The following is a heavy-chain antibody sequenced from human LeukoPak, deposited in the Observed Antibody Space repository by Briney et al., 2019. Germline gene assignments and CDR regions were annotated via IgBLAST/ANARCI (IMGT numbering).Heavy chain of an antibody. CDR2: ISYDGSDK. V-gene: IGHV3-30*03. D-gene: IGHD2-21*01. CDR1: GSSFSTHA. CDR3: AGAIGYFDY. Sequence: PGGSLRLSCAASGSSFSTHAMHWVRQAPGRGLEWAGVISYDGSDKYCVDSVKGRFTISRDNSKNTLYLQMNSLRAEDTAVYYCAGAIGYFDYWGQGTLVTVSS. J-gene: IGHJ4*02.